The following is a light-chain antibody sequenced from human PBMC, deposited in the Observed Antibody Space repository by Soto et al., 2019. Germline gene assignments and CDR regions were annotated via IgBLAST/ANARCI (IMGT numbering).Light chain of an antibody. V-gene: IGLV2-11*01. J-gene: IGLJ2*01. CDR1: SSDVGGYNY. CDR3: CSYAGSYPVV. CDR2: DVS. Sequence: QSALTQPRSVSGSPGQSVTISCTGTSSDVGGYNYVSWHQQHPGKAPKLMIYDVSKRPSGVPDRFSGSKSGNTASLTISGLQAEDEADYYCCSYAGSYPVVFGGGTKLTVX.